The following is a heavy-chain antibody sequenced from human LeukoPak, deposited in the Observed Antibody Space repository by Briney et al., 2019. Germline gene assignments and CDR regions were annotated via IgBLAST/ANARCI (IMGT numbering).Heavy chain of an antibody. CDR3: AKGQLTGDLFDY. Sequence: SVKVSCKASGGTFSSYAISWVRQAPGQGLEWMGGIIPIFGTANYAQKFQGRVTITTDESTSTAYMELSSLRSEDTALYYCAKGQLTGDLFDYWGRGTLVTVSS. CDR2: IIPIFGTA. J-gene: IGHJ4*02. D-gene: IGHD7-27*01. CDR1: GGTFSSYA. V-gene: IGHV1-69*05.